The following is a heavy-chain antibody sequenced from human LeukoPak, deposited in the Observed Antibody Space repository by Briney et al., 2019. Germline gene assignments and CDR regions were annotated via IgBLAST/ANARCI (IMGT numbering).Heavy chain of an antibody. Sequence: GGSLRLSCAASGFTFSSYAMNWVRQAPGKGLEWVANIKQDGSEKYYVDSVKGRFTISRDNAKNSLYLQMNSLRAEDTAVYYCATSSGYYLDYFDYWGQGTLVTVSS. J-gene: IGHJ4*02. V-gene: IGHV3-7*01. CDR1: GFTFSSYA. CDR3: ATSSGYYLDYFDY. CDR2: IKQDGSEK. D-gene: IGHD3-22*01.